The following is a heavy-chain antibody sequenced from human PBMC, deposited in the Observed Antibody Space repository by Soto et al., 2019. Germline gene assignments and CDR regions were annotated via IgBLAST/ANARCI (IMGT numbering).Heavy chain of an antibody. J-gene: IGHJ4*02. V-gene: IGHV3-30*18. Sequence: VQLVESGGGVVQPGRSLRLSCAASGFTFSGYGMHWVRQAPGKGLEWVAVISYDGSNTYYADSVKGRFTISRDNSENTLSLQMNSLRAEDTALYYCAKESGAYLYYFDYWGQGTLVTVSS. CDR3: AKESGAYLYYFDY. CDR1: GFTFSGYG. D-gene: IGHD3-16*01. CDR2: ISYDGSNT.